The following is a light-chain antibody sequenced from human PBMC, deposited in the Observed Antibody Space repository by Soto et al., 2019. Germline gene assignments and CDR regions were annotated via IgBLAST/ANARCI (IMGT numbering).Light chain of an antibody. V-gene: IGKV1-9*01. CDR2: AAS. Sequence: DIQLTQSPSSLSASVGDRVTITCRASQSISSYLNWYQQKPGKAPKVLIYAASTLQSGVPSRFSGSGSGTDFTLTISSLQPEDFATYYCQQLNSYPITFGQGTRLEIK. J-gene: IGKJ5*01. CDR1: QSISSY. CDR3: QQLNSYPIT.